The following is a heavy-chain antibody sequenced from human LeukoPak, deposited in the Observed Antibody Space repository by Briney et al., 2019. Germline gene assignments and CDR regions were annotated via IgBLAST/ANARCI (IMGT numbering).Heavy chain of an antibody. CDR2: ITGSGGST. D-gene: IGHD4-11*01. Sequence: GGSLRLSCAASGFTFISYTMGWVRQAPGKGLEWVSTITGSGGSTSYADSVKGRFTISRDNSRSTLFLQMNSLRVEDTAVYYCARDRSGHHYSDYANDYWGQGTLVTVSS. J-gene: IGHJ4*02. CDR3: ARDRSGHHYSDYANDY. V-gene: IGHV3-23*01. CDR1: GFTFISYT.